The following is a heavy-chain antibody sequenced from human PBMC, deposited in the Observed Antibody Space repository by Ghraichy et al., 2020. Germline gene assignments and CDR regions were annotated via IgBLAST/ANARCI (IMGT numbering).Heavy chain of an antibody. J-gene: IGHJ4*02. Sequence: GGSLRLSCAASGFTFSSYAMSWVRQAPGKGLEWVSAISGNSSNKYYADSVKGRFTISRDNSKNTLYLQMNSLRAEDTAVYYCAKRSNLGGGSYYWRKGCWTAFDYWGQGTLVTVSS. D-gene: IGHD2-15*01. CDR1: GFTFSSYA. V-gene: IGHV3-23*01. CDR3: AKRSNLGGGSYYWRKGCWTAFDY. CDR2: ISGNSSNK.